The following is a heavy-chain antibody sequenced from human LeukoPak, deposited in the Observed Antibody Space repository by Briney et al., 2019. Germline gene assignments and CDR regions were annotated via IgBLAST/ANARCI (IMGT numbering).Heavy chain of an antibody. J-gene: IGHJ5*02. V-gene: IGHV2-70*11. CDR2: IDWDDDK. Sequence: SGPTLVNPTQTLTLTCTFSGFSLSTSGMCVSWIRQPPGKALEWLARIDWDDDKYYSTSLKTRLTISKDTSKNQVVLTMTNMDPVDTATYYCARSLGVMVRGVIVGLWFDPWGQGTLVTVSS. D-gene: IGHD3-10*01. CDR3: ARSLGVMVRGVIVGLWFDP. CDR1: GFSLSTSGMC.